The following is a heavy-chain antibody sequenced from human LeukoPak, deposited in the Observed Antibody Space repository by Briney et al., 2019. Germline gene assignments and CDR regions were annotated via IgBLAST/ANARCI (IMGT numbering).Heavy chain of an antibody. Sequence: GGSLRLSCAASGFTFSSYAMSWVRQAPGKGLEWVSAISGSGGSTYYADSVKGRFTISRDNSKNTLYLQMNSLRAEDTAVYYCASSYDILAGYYNEAGYYYYGMDVWGQGTTVTVSS. J-gene: IGHJ6*02. CDR3: ASSYDILAGYYNEAGYYYYGMDV. V-gene: IGHV3-23*01. CDR2: ISGSGGST. D-gene: IGHD3-9*01. CDR1: GFTFSSYA.